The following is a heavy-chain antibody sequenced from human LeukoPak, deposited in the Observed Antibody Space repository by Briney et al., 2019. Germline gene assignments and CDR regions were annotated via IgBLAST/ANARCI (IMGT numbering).Heavy chain of an antibody. D-gene: IGHD3-3*01. J-gene: IGHJ4*02. Sequence: TGGSLRLSCAASGFTFSSYGMHWVRQAPGKGLEWVAVISYDGSNKYYADSVKGRFTISRDNSKNTLYLQMNSLRAEDTAVYYCAKDQGYDFWSGPRFIDYWGQGTLVTVSS. CDR2: ISYDGSNK. CDR3: AKDQGYDFWSGPRFIDY. V-gene: IGHV3-30*18. CDR1: GFTFSSYG.